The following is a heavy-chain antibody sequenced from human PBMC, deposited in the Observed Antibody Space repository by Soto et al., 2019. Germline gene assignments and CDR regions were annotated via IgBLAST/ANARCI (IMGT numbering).Heavy chain of an antibody. J-gene: IGHJ5*02. CDR3: ARVDYDSTWFDP. D-gene: IGHD3-22*01. CDR2: IYHSGST. V-gene: IGHV4-30-2*01. CDR1: GGSISSGGYS. Sequence: SETLSLTCVVSGGSISSGGYSWSWIRQPPGKGLEWIGYIYHSGSTYYNPSLKSRVTISVVRSNNQFSLKLSPVTAADTAVYYCARVDYDSTWFDPWGQGTLVTVSS.